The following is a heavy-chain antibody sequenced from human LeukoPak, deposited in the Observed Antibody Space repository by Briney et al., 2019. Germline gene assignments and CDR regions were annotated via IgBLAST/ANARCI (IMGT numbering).Heavy chain of an antibody. CDR1: GFALKSYS. V-gene: IGHV3-30-3*01. CDR2: ISYDGSNR. D-gene: IGHD6-19*01. J-gene: IGHJ5*02. CDR3: AREDYWLDNWFDP. Sequence: GGSLRLSCAGSGFALKSYSLTWVRQAPGKGLEWVAVISYDGSNRYYADSVKGRFTISRDNSKNTLYLQMNSLRAEDTAVYYCAREDYWLDNWFDPWGQGTLVTVSS.